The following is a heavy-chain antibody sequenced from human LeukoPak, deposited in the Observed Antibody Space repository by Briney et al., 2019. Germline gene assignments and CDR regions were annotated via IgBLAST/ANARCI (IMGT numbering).Heavy chain of an antibody. D-gene: IGHD6-6*01. CDR1: GGSISSNY. J-gene: IGHJ6*03. Sequence: SETLSLTCTVSGGSISSNYWSWIRQPPGKGLEWIGYIYYSGSTNYNPSLKSRVTISVDASKNQFSLKLSSVTAADTAVYYCARAHSSSSKNYYYYYYMDVWGKGTTVTVSS. V-gene: IGHV4-59*01. CDR3: ARAHSSSSKNYYYYYYMDV. CDR2: IYYSGST.